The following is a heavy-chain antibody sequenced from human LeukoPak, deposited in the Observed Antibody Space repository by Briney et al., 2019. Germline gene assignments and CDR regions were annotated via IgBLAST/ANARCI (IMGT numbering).Heavy chain of an antibody. CDR1: GFTFSSYE. CDR3: AREYDSSGYPIDF. V-gene: IGHV3-48*03. J-gene: IGHJ4*01. CDR2: ISGSGSSI. D-gene: IGHD3-22*01. Sequence: GGSLRLSCAASGFTFSSYEMNWVRRAPGKGLEWVSYISGSGSSIHYADSVKGRFTISRDNAMNSLYLQMNSLRAEDTAIYYCAREYDSSGYPIDFWGHGTRVTVSS.